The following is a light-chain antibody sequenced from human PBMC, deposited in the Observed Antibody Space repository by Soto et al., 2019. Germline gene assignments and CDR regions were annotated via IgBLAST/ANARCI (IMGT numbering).Light chain of an antibody. CDR1: QSISNH. CDR2: KAS. Sequence: DIQMTQSPSSLSASVEDRVIITCRASQSISNHLNWYQQKPGKAPKLLIYKASSLESGVPSRFSGSGSGTEFTLTISSLQPDDFATYYCQQYNSYSPQTFGQGTKVDIK. V-gene: IGKV1-5*03. CDR3: QQYNSYSPQT. J-gene: IGKJ1*01.